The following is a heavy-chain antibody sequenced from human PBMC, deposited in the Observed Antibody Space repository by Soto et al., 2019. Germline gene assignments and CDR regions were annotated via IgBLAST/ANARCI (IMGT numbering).Heavy chain of an antibody. CDR2: IGDRGTTT. CDR1: GFTFSRYA. Sequence: EVQLLQSGGGLVQPGGSLRLSCVGSGFTFSRYAMIWVRQTPGKGLEWVSGIGDRGTTTYYADSVKGRLTISRDNSGNSLFLQMNSLRAEDTAVYYCAKDRLGDYYYYGMDVWGQGTTVTVS. V-gene: IGHV3-23*01. D-gene: IGHD4-17*01. CDR3: AKDRLGDYYYYGMDV. J-gene: IGHJ6*02.